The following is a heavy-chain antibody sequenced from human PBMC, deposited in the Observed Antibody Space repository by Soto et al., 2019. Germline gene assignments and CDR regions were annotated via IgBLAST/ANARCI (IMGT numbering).Heavy chain of an antibody. CDR1: GYTFSDYY. V-gene: IGHV3-11*01. Sequence: QVQLVESGGDLVKPGGSLRLSCAASGYTFSDYYMSWIRQAPGKGLEWISYIDTSGTKIYYADSVKGRFNITWDNAKNSLYLERNSRRDEDTAVYYCASHYDMWSGYLSPVDYWGQGTLVTVSS. CDR3: ASHYDMWSGYLSPVDY. CDR2: IDTSGTKI. J-gene: IGHJ4*02. D-gene: IGHD3-3*01.